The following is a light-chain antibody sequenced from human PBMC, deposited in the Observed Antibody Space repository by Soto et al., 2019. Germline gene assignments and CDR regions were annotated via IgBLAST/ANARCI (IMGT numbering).Light chain of an antibody. CDR3: QQYSNSPRT. V-gene: IGKV3-20*01. CDR1: QTVSSNY. CDR2: GAS. Sequence: ESVFTQSPVTLSLSPGERGTLSCSASQTVSSNYLAWYQQKPGQAPSLLMYGASRRAAGIPERFSGSGSGTDFTLTISRLEPEDFAVYYCQQYSNSPRTFGQGTKVDIK. J-gene: IGKJ1*01.